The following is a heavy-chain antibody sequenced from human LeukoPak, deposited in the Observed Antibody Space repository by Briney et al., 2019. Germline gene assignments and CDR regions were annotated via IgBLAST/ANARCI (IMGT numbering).Heavy chain of an antibody. J-gene: IGHJ4*02. V-gene: IGHV3-23*01. CDR3: AKAPVTTCRGAYCYPFDY. CDR1: GFTFSSYA. D-gene: IGHD2-21*01. Sequence: PGGSLRLSCAASGFTFSSYAMNWVRQAPGKGLEWVSGISGSGTNTDYIDSVKGRFTISRDSSKNTLFLQMNRLRPEDAAVYYCAKAPVTTCRGAYCYPFDYWGQGTLVTVSS. CDR2: ISGSGTNT.